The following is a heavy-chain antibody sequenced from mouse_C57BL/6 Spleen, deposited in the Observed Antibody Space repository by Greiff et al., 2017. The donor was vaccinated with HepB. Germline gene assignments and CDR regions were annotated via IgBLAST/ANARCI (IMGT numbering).Heavy chain of an antibody. J-gene: IGHJ2*01. D-gene: IGHD1-1*01. CDR3: AKEGAHYYGSSYHFDY. CDR2: IWRGGST. CDR1: GFSLTSYG. Sequence: LQESGPGLVQPSQSLSITCTVSGFSLTSYGVHWVRQSPGKGLEWLGVIWRGGSTDYNAAFMSRLSITKDNSKSQVFFKMNSLQADDTAIYYCAKEGAHYYGSSYHFDYWGQGTTLTVSS. V-gene: IGHV2-5*01.